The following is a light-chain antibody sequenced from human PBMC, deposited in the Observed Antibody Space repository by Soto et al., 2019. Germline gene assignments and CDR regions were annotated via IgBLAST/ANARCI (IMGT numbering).Light chain of an antibody. Sequence: DIQMTQSPSSLSASLGDRVTITCRASQGISNYLAWYQQKPGKVPKLLIYAASTLQSGVPSRFSGSGSGTDFTLTISSLQHEDFANYYCQQFNNYFQVTFGQGTRLEIK. CDR1: QGISNY. CDR3: QQFNNYFQVT. J-gene: IGKJ5*01. V-gene: IGKV1-27*01. CDR2: AAS.